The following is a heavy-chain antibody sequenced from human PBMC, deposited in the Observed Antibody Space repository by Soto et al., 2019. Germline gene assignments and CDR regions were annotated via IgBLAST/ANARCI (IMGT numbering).Heavy chain of an antibody. CDR1: GWSFSGYY. Sequence: SETLSLTCAVYGWSFSGYYWSWIRQPPGKGLEWIGEINHSGSTNYNPSLKSRVTISVDTSKNQFSLKLSSVTAADTAVYYCARGEQQLVERYNWFDPWGQGTLVTVSS. J-gene: IGHJ5*02. V-gene: IGHV4-34*01. CDR2: INHSGST. CDR3: ARGEQQLVERYNWFDP. D-gene: IGHD6-13*01.